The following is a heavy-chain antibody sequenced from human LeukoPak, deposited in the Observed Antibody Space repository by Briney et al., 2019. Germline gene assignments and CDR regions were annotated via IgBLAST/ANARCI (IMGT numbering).Heavy chain of an antibody. CDR2: ISYIGST. Sequence: PSETLSLTCTVSGDSFSSHYWSWVRQPPGKGLEWIGYISYIGSTNYNPSLKSRVTISIDTSKNQFSLKLSSVTAADTAVYYCARDLVTVTKGFDIWGQGTMVSVSS. V-gene: IGHV4-59*11. CDR1: GDSFSSHY. D-gene: IGHD4-17*01. J-gene: IGHJ3*02. CDR3: ARDLVTVTKGFDI.